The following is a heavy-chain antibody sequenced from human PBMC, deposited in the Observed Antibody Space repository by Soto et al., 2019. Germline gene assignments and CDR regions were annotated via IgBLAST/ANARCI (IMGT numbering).Heavy chain of an antibody. D-gene: IGHD3-22*01. CDR1: GFTFSNAW. J-gene: IGHJ4*02. Sequence: PGGSLRLSCAASGFTFSNAWMSWVRQAPGKGLEWVSSISSSSSYIYYADSVKGRFTISRDNAKNSLYLQMNSLRAEDTAVYYCARLRLAPYYYDSSGYPDYWGQGTLVTVSS. CDR3: ARLRLAPYYYDSSGYPDY. CDR2: ISSSSSYI. V-gene: IGHV3-21*01.